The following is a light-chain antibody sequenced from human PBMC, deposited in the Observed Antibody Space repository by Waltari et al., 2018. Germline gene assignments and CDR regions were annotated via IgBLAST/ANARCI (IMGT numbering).Light chain of an antibody. Sequence: EIVMTQSPATLSVSPRERATLSCRASQSISSNLAWYQQRPGQAPRLLLYGASTRASDIPDRFSGRGSGTDLTLTISSLQSEDFAVYYCQHYNNWPPLTFGGGTKVDVK. CDR1: QSISSN. CDR2: GAS. V-gene: IGKV3-15*01. CDR3: QHYNNWPPLT. J-gene: IGKJ4*01.